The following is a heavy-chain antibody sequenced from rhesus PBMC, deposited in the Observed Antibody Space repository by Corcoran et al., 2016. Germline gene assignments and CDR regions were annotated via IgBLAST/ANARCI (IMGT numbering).Heavy chain of an antibody. D-gene: IGHD2-15*01. J-gene: IGHJ5-2*02. CDR1: GYTFTELS. CDR3: ARVSTFGGSLDV. Sequence: EVQLVQSGAEVKKPGASVKVSCKVSGYTFTELSMHWVRQAPGKGFEGMGGYDPVYGEINPAEKFQGRVTMTEDTSTDTAYRELSSLRSEDTAVYYCARVSTFGGSLDVWGRGVLVTVSS. CDR2: YDPVYGEI. V-gene: IGHV1-156*01.